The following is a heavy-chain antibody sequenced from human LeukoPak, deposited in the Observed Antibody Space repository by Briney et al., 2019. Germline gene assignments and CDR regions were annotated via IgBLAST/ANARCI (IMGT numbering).Heavy chain of an antibody. CDR2: IKQDGSEK. V-gene: IGHV3-7*01. Sequence: GGSLRLSCAASGFTFSSYWMSWVRQAPGKGLEWVANIKQDGSEKYYVDSVKGRFTISRDNAKNSLYLQMNSLRAEDTAVYYCARGLRFLEWLPLGAFDIWGQGTMVTVSS. CDR1: GFTFSSYW. CDR3: ARGLRFLEWLPLGAFDI. J-gene: IGHJ3*02. D-gene: IGHD3-3*01.